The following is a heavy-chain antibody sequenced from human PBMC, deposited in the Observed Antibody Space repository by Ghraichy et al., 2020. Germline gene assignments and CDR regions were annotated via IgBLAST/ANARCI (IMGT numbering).Heavy chain of an antibody. CDR3: VRELRGGYLDL. J-gene: IGHJ4*02. CDR1: GFKFIDYY. V-gene: IGHV3-11*01. CDR2: ISSSGSII. Sequence: LPLTCEASGFKFIDYYMDWVRQTPGKGLEWVAYISSSGSIIHYADSVKGRFTVSRDNAHNSLYLQMTSLRADDTALYFCVRELRGGYLDLWGQGTLVTVSA.